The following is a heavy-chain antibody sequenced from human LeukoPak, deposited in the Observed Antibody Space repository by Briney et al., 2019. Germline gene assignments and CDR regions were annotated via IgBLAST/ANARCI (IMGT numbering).Heavy chain of an antibody. CDR1: GATVSDFY. CDR3: ARDHRRYDYWGNYYYMDV. CDR2: MFYNGRT. V-gene: IGHV4-59*02. J-gene: IGHJ6*03. D-gene: IGHD3-16*01. Sequence: SETLSLTCNVSGATVSDFYWTWIRQPPGKGLEWIGYMFYNGRTNYNPSLESRVTISVDTSKNQFSLKLSSVTAADTAVYYCARDHRRYDYWGNYYYMDVWGKGTTVTVSS.